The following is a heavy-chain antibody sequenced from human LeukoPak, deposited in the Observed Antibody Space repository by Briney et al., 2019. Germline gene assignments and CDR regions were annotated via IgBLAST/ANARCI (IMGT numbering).Heavy chain of an antibody. CDR1: GFPFIEYS. V-gene: IGHV3-48*01. Sequence: GGSLRLSCAASGFPFIEYSMNWVRQAPGKGLEWISYIGIDSGSTKYADSVRGRFTISTDKAKNSLYLQMNSLRVEDTAVYYCARDHNYAFDNWGQGTLVSVAS. CDR2: IGIDSGST. CDR3: ARDHNYAFDN. D-gene: IGHD1-1*01. J-gene: IGHJ4*02.